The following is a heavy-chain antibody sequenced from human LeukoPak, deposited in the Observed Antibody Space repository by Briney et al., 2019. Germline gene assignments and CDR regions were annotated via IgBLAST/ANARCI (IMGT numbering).Heavy chain of an antibody. CDR3: ARDGGSIAVAGYLDY. J-gene: IGHJ4*02. D-gene: IGHD6-19*01. CDR2: IYYSGST. Sequence: SETLSLTCTVSGGSISSYYWSWIRQPPGKGLEWIGYIYYSGSTNYNPSLKSRVTISVDRSKNQFSLKLSSVTAADTAVYYCARDGGSIAVAGYLDYWGQGTLVTVSS. V-gene: IGHV4-59*12. CDR1: GGSISSYY.